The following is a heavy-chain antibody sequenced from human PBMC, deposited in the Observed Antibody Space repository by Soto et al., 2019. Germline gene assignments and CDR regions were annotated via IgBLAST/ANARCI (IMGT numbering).Heavy chain of an antibody. CDR2: IYHSGST. J-gene: IGHJ4*02. CDR3: ARGRGYCSGGSCYYFDD. V-gene: IGHV4-30-2*01. CDR1: SRSISSGGYS. D-gene: IGHD2-15*01. Sequence: SETLSLTCAVSSRSISSGGYSWSWIRHPPGKGLEWIGYIYHSGSTYYNPSLKSRVTISEARAKNPFTLKLSAVTAADTALYDCARGRGYCSGGSCYYFDDWGQGTLVTVSS.